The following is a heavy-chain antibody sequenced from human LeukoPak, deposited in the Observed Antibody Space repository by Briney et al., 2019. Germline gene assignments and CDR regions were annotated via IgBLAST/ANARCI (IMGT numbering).Heavy chain of an antibody. J-gene: IGHJ4*02. CDR1: GYTFTGYY. CDR2: ISAYNGNT. D-gene: IGHD6-13*01. CDR3: AREGLTGSRAAAPSDY. V-gene: IGHV1-18*04. Sequence: ASVKVSCKASGYTFTGYYMHWVRQAPGQGLEWMGWISAYNGNTNYAQKLQGRVTMTTDTSTSTAYMELRSLRSDDTAVYYCAREGLTGSRAAAPSDYWGQGTLVTVSS.